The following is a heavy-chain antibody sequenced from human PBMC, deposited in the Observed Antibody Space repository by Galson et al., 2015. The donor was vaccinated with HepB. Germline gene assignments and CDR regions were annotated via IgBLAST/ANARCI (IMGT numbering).Heavy chain of an antibody. CDR2: ISYDRNDE. Sequence: SLRLSCAASGFNFNNYAMHWARQAPGKGLGWVAVISYDRNDELYADSVKGRFTISRDTSKKTVYLQMKSLRPEDTAIYYCAKAAVGWERHNFYYFDFWGQGTLVTVSS. CDR3: AKAAVGWERHNFYYFDF. J-gene: IGHJ4*02. V-gene: IGHV3-30*18. CDR1: GFNFNNYA. D-gene: IGHD1-26*01.